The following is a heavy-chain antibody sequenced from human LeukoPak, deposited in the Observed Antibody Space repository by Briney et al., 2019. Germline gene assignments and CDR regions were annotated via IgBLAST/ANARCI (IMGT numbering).Heavy chain of an antibody. Sequence: PGGSLRLSCAVSGFTFSSHEMNWVRQAPGKGLEWVSYISSGGNTIYYADSVKGRFTISRDNAKNPLYLQMNSLRAEDTAVYYCARTFRGIDYWGQGTLVTVSS. CDR2: ISSGGNTI. D-gene: IGHD3-10*01. CDR1: GFTFSSHE. CDR3: ARTFRGIDY. J-gene: IGHJ4*02. V-gene: IGHV3-48*03.